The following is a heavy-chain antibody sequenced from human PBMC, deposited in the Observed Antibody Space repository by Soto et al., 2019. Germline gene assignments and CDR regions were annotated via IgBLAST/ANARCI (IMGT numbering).Heavy chain of an antibody. CDR2: IYYSGST. CDR1: GGSIGSSSYY. Sequence: PSETLSLTCTVSGGSIGSSSYYWGWIRQPPGKGLEWIGSIYYSGSTYYNPSLKSRVTISVDTSKNQFSLKLSSVTAADTAVYYCARPLMSYSSGSALRSWYFDYWGQGTLVTVSS. D-gene: IGHD6-19*01. V-gene: IGHV4-39*01. J-gene: IGHJ4*02. CDR3: ARPLMSYSSGSALRSWYFDY.